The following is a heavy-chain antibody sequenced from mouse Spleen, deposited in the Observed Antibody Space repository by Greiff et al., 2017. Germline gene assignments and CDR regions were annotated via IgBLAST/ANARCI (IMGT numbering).Heavy chain of an antibody. D-gene: IGHD1-1*02. J-gene: IGHJ2*01. V-gene: IGHV14-4*01. Sequence: VQLQQSGAELVRPGASVKLSCTASGFTIKDDYMHWVKQRPEQGLEWIGWIDPENGDTEYASKFQGKATITADTSSNTAYLQLSSLTSEDSAVYYCTTLGGNYVDYWGQGTTLTVSS. CDR1: GFTIKDDY. CDR2: IDPENGDT. CDR3: TTLGGNYVDY.